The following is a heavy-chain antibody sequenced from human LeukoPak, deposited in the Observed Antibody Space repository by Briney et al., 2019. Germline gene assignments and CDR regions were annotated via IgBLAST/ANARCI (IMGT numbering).Heavy chain of an antibody. D-gene: IGHD6-13*01. CDR3: ASHTAAAWDFRY. Sequence: SETLSLTCTVSGRSISSYYWSWIRQPPGKGLEWIGYIYYSGSTNYNPSLKSRVTISVDTSKNQFSLKLSSVTAADTAVYYCASHTAAAWDFRYWGQGTLVTVSS. J-gene: IGHJ4*02. V-gene: IGHV4-59*01. CDR1: GRSISSYY. CDR2: IYYSGST.